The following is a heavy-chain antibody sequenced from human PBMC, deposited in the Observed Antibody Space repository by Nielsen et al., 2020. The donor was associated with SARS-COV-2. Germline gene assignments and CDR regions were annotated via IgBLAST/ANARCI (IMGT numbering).Heavy chain of an antibody. CDR3: ARDEGYDSSGYSSGY. CDR1: GGTFSSYA. Sequence: SVKVSCKTSGGTFSSYAISWVRQAPRQGLEWMGGIIPIFGTANYAQKFRGRVPITADESTGTAYMELSSLRSEDTAVYYCARDEGYDSSGYSSGYWGQGTLVTVSS. CDR2: IIPIFGTA. V-gene: IGHV1-69*13. J-gene: IGHJ4*02. D-gene: IGHD3-22*01.